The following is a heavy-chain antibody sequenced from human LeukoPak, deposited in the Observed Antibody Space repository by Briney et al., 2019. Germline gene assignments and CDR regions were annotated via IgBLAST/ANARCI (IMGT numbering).Heavy chain of an antibody. Sequence: SETLSLTCTVSGNSISSGDNYWSWIRQPAGKGLEWIGRIYTSGSTNYNPSLKSRVTISVDTSKNQFSLKLSSVTAADTAVYYCARVLGGNRFANYYYYMDVWGKGTTVTVSS. J-gene: IGHJ6*03. D-gene: IGHD4-23*01. CDR3: ARVLGGNRFANYYYYMDV. V-gene: IGHV4-61*02. CDR1: GNSISSGDNY. CDR2: IYTSGST.